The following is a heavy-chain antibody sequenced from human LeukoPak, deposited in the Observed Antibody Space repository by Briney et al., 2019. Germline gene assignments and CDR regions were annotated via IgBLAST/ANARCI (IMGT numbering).Heavy chain of an antibody. V-gene: IGHV1-46*01. D-gene: IGHD2-2*01. CDR3: AIDISSSHCCFDY. Sequence: ASVKVSCKASGYTFTSDYLHWVRQAPGQGLEWMGIINPSGGDTIYAQKFQGRVTMTRDTSTSTVYMELSSLRSEDTAVYYCAIDISSSHCCFDYWGQGTLVTVSS. J-gene: IGHJ4*02. CDR2: INPSGGDT. CDR1: GYTFTSDY.